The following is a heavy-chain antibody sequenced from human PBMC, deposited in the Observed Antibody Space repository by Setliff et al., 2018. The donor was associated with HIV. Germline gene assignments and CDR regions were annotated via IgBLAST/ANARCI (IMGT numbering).Heavy chain of an antibody. V-gene: IGHV4-39*02. D-gene: IGHD2-21*02. CDR1: GGSLSSSNYY. CDR2: IYYSGST. CDR3: ARGEFYCGTDCYWSSFDY. J-gene: IGHJ4*02. Sequence: PSETLSLTCTVSGGSLSSSNYYCGWIRQPPGKGLEWIGSIYYSGSTYYNPSLKSRLTITQHTSKNHFSLRLSSVTAADTAVYYCARGEFYCGTDCYWSSFDYWGQGILVTVSS.